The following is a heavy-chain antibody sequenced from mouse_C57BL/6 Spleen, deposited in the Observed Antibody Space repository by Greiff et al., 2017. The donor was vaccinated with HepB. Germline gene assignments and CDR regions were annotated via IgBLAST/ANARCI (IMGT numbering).Heavy chain of an antibody. CDR3: ARDLWDYFDY. CDR2: ISDGGSYT. J-gene: IGHJ2*01. Sequence: EVQGVESGGGLVKPGGSLKLSCAASGFTFSSYAMSWVRQTPEKRLEWVATISDGGSYTYYPDNVKGRFTISRDNAKNNLYLQMSHLKSEDTAMYYCARDLWDYFDYWGQGTTLTVSS. CDR1: GFTFSSYA. D-gene: IGHD6-2*01. V-gene: IGHV5-4*01.